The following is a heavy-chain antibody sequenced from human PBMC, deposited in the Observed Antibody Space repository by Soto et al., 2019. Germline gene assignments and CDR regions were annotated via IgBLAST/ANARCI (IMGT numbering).Heavy chain of an antibody. CDR3: PKGTAVAYQWFDP. V-gene: IGHV3-30*18. CDR2: ISHDGTDR. Sequence: QVELVESRGGVVQPGRSLRLSCEASGFTFSSYGMHWVRQAPGKGLEWVAAISHDGTDRYYANSVKGRFTISRDNSKNTLYLQMNSLRSEDTAIYYCPKGTAVAYQWFDPWGQGTLVTVSS. D-gene: IGHD6-19*01. J-gene: IGHJ5*02. CDR1: GFTFSSYG.